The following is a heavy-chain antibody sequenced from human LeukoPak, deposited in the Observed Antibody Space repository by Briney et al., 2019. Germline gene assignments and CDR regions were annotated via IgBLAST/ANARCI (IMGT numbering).Heavy chain of an antibody. J-gene: IGHJ4*02. V-gene: IGHV4-59*01. CDR2: IYYSGTT. CDR1: GDSISGYY. CDR3: ARSRYNWNYYFDY. Sequence: SETLSLTCTVSGDSISGYYWSWIRQPPGKGLEWIGYIYYSGTTNYNPSLNSRVTISVDTSKNEASLKLSSATAADTAVYYCARSRYNWNYYFDYWGQGTLVTVSS. D-gene: IGHD1-7*01.